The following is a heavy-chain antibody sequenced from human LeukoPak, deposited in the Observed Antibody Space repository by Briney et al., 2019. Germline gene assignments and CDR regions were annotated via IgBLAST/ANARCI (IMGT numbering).Heavy chain of an antibody. CDR2: IYPGDSDT. D-gene: IGHD3-22*01. J-gene: IGHJ4*02. CDR1: GYTFTSYW. Sequence: KVSCKASGYTFTSYWIGWVRQMPGKGPEWMGIIYPGDSDTRYSPSFQGQVTISADKSISTAYLQWSSLKASDTAMYYCARWYYYDSSGYYPFDYWGQGTLVTVSS. CDR3: ARWYYYDSSGYYPFDY. V-gene: IGHV5-51*01.